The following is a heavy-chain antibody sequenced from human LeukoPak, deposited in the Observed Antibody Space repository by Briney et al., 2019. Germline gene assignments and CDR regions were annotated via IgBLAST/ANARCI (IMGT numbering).Heavy chain of an antibody. CDR3: AKDYCSSTSCLFDY. J-gene: IGHJ4*02. CDR2: INPNSGDT. D-gene: IGHD2-2*01. Sequence: GASVKVSCKASGYTLTGYHIHWVRQAPGQGLEWMGRINPNSGDTNYAQKFQGRVTVTRDTSIITAYMELSRLRSDDTAVYYCAKDYCSSTSCLFDYWGQGTLVTVSS. CDR1: GYTLTGYH. V-gene: IGHV1-2*06.